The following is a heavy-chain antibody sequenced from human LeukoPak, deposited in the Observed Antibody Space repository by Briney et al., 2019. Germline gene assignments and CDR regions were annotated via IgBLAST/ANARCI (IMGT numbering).Heavy chain of an antibody. CDR2: INHSGST. J-gene: IGHJ1*01. CDR1: GGSFSGYY. CDR3: ARGTRPFTMVRNMIWVSGEYCQH. D-gene: IGHD3-10*01. Sequence: PSETLSLTCAVYGGSFSGYYWSWIRQPPGKGLGWIGEINHSGSTNYNPSLRSRVTISVDTSKNQFSLKLSSVTAADTAVYYCARGTRPFTMVRNMIWVSGEYCQHWGQGTLVTVSS. V-gene: IGHV4-34*01.